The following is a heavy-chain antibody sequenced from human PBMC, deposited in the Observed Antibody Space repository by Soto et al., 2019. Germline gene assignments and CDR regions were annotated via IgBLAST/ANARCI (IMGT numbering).Heavy chain of an antibody. CDR3: ARAVGNSRIPSDYYYYYYMDV. D-gene: IGHD2-2*02. Sequence: PGESLKISCKGSGYSFTSYWIGWVRQMPGKGLERMGIIYPGDSDTRYSPSFQGQVTISADKSISTAYLQWSSLKASDTAMYYCARAVGNSRIPSDYYYYYYMDVWGKGTTVTVSS. CDR2: IYPGDSDT. CDR1: GYSFTSYW. V-gene: IGHV5-51*01. J-gene: IGHJ6*03.